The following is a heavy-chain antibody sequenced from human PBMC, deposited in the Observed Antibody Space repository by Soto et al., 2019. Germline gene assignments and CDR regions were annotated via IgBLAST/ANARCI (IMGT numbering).Heavy chain of an antibody. V-gene: IGHV3-48*03. CDR1: GFTFSSYE. D-gene: IGHD6-25*01. Sequence: LRLSCAASGFTFSSYEMNWVRQAPGKGLEWVSYISSSGSTIYYADSVKGRFTISRDNAKNSLYLQMNSLRAEDTAVYYCARASGVNSEFDYWGQGTLVTVS. CDR3: ARASGVNSEFDY. CDR2: ISSSGSTI. J-gene: IGHJ4*02.